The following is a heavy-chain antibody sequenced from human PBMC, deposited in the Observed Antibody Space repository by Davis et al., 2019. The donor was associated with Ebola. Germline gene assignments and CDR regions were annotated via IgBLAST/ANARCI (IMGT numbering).Heavy chain of an antibody. J-gene: IGHJ4*02. V-gene: IGHV3-23*01. CDR1: GFTFSSYA. CDR2: ISGSGGSYI. CDR3: AKDRRGYNSAADY. D-gene: IGHD5-24*01. Sequence: GGSLRLSCAASGFTFSSYAMSWVRQAPGKGLEWVSAISGSGGSYIYYPDSVRGRFTISRDNAKNSLYLQMNSLRAEDTAVYYCAKDRRGYNSAADYWGQGTLVTVSS.